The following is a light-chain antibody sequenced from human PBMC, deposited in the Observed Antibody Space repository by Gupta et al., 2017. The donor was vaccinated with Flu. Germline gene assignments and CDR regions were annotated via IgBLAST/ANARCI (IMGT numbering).Light chain of an antibody. V-gene: IGLV1-40*01. CDR1: SSNIGAGYD. J-gene: IGLJ3*02. Sequence: QSVLTQPPSVSGAPGQRVTISCTGSSSNIGAGYDVQWYQQFPGTAPKLLIYGNSNRPSGVPDRFSGSKSGTSASLAITGLQAEDEADYYCQSYDSSLRGVFGGGTKLTVL. CDR2: GNS. CDR3: QSYDSSLRGV.